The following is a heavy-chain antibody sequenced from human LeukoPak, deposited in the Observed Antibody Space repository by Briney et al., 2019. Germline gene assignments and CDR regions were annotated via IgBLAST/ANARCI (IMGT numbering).Heavy chain of an antibody. V-gene: IGHV3-7*04. CDR2: IKQDGSEK. CDR3: AGWDISHWFDF. J-gene: IGHJ4*02. CDR1: GFTLSTCW. D-gene: IGHD5-12*01. Sequence: PGGTLRLSCAACGFTLSTCWEGWVRQARGNGLKWVANIKQDGSEKSYADSLKARFTISRDNSKNSLYLQMNSLGADDTAVYYCAGWDISHWFDFWGQGTLVTVSS.